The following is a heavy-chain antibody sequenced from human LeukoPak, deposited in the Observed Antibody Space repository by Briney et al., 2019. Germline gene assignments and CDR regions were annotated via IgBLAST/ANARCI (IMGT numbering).Heavy chain of an antibody. D-gene: IGHD6-13*01. CDR2: ISSSSSYT. J-gene: IGHJ3*02. V-gene: IGHV3-11*03. Sequence: GGSLRLSCAASGFPFSDYYMSWIRQAPGKGLEWVSYISSSSSYTNYADSVKGRFTISRDNAKNSLYLQMNSLRAEDTAVYYCAKSIAAAGTAAFDIWGQGTMVTVSS. CDR3: AKSIAAAGTAAFDI. CDR1: GFPFSDYY.